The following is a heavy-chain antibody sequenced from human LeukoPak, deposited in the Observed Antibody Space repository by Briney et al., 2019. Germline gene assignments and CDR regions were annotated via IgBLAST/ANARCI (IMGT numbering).Heavy chain of an antibody. Sequence: GGSLRLSCAASGFTFSSYSMNWVRQAPGKGLEWVPSISSSSSYIYYADSVKGRFTISRDNAKNSLYLQMNSLRAEDTAVYYCARDLSGGTSDYWGQGTLVTVSS. D-gene: IGHD6-19*01. V-gene: IGHV3-21*01. J-gene: IGHJ4*02. CDR2: ISSSSSYI. CDR1: GFTFSSYS. CDR3: ARDLSGGTSDY.